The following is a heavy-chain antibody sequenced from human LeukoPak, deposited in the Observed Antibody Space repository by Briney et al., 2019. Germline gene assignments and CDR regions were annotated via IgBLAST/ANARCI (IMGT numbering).Heavy chain of an antibody. J-gene: IGHJ4*02. CDR3: AKTPTIAVAGTGGHFDY. V-gene: IGHV3-23*01. CDR2: ISGSGVGT. D-gene: IGHD6-19*01. Sequence: PGGSLRLSCAASGFTFSSYAMSWVRQAPGKGLEWVSGISGSGVGTYYADSMKGRFTISRDNSKNTLYLQMNSLRAEDTAVYYCAKTPTIAVAGTGGHFDYWGQGTLVTVSS. CDR1: GFTFSSYA.